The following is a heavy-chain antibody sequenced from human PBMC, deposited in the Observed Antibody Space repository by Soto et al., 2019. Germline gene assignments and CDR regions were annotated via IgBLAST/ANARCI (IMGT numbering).Heavy chain of an antibody. J-gene: IGHJ4*02. V-gene: IGHV3-7*01. CDR1: GFTFSSYA. Sequence: GGSLRLSCAASGFTFSSYAMSWVRQAPGKGLEWVANIKGDGSDKYYVDSVKGRFTISRDNAKNSLHLQMNSLGAEDTAVYYCAREVPAGTLDYWGQGTLVTVSS. D-gene: IGHD2-2*01. CDR3: AREVPAGTLDY. CDR2: IKGDGSDK.